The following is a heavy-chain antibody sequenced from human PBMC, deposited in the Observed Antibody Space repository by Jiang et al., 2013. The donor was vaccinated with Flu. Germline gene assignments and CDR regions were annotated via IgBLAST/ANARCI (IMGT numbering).Heavy chain of an antibody. CDR2: INPSGGST. J-gene: IGHJ4*02. CDR3: ARGVRGAVDTAMVTMGY. D-gene: IGHD5-18*01. Sequence: SGAEVKKPGASVKVSCKASGYTFTSYYMHWVRQAPGQGLEWMGIINPSGGSTSYAQKFQGRVTMTRDTSTSTVYMELSSLRSEDTAVYYCARGVRGAVDTAMVTMGYWGQGTLVTVSS. V-gene: IGHV1-46*01. CDR1: GYTFTSYY.